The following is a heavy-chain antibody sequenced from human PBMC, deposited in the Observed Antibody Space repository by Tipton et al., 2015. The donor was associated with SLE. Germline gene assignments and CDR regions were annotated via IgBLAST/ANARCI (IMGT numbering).Heavy chain of an antibody. CDR1: GGSISSYY. J-gene: IGHJ6*03. Sequence: LRLSCTVSGGSISSYYWSWVRQPPGKGLEWIGYIYYSGRTNYNPSLKSRGTFSLDTSKNQFSLRRSSVTAADTAVYYCARGVAGYFYYCYMDVWGKGTTVTISS. CDR3: ARGVAGYFYYCYMDV. CDR2: IYYSGRT. V-gene: IGHV4-59*12.